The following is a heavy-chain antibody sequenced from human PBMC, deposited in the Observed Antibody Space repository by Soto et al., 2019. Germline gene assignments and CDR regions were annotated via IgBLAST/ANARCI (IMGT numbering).Heavy chain of an antibody. D-gene: IGHD3-3*01. Sequence: SETLSLTCAVYGGSFSGYYWSWIRQPPGKGLEWIGEINHSGSTNYNPSLKSRVTISVDTSKNQFSLKLSSVTAADTAVYYCARKSTIFGVVIYYYYMDVRGKGTTVTVSS. V-gene: IGHV4-34*01. CDR2: INHSGST. CDR1: GGSFSGYY. J-gene: IGHJ6*03. CDR3: ARKSTIFGVVIYYYYMDV.